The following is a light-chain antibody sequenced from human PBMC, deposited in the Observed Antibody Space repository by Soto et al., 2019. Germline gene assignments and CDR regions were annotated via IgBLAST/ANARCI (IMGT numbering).Light chain of an antibody. V-gene: IGKV3D-15*01. CDR2: GAS. J-gene: IGKJ5*01. Sequence: IVMTQSPATLSVSPGERATLSCRASQSISSKLAWYQQKPGQAPRLLIYGASTRATGIPARFSGSGSGTEFTLTISNLQSEDFAVYFCQQYHNWPPITFGQGTRLEI. CDR1: QSISSK. CDR3: QQYHNWPPIT.